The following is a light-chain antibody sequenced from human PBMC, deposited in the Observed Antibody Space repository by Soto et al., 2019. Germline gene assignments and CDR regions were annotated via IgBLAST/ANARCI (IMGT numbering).Light chain of an antibody. CDR2: SAS. V-gene: IGKV1-5*03. CDR1: QSVSRW. CDR3: QPYDRFPWT. Sequence: DIQMTQSPSTLSASLGDRVTITCRASQSVSRWLAWFQQKPGKAPHLLIYSASTLERGGPSRFSGTASGTQFTLTINSLQPDDCATYYCQPYDRFPWTFGQGTKVEMK. J-gene: IGKJ1*01.